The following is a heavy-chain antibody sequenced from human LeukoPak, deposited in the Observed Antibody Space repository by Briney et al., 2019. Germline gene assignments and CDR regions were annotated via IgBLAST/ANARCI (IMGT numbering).Heavy chain of an antibody. J-gene: IGHJ4*02. CDR3: ARHVAYSNYGRVHYFDY. CDR2: INHSGST. CDR1: GGSFSGYY. Sequence: SATLSLTCAVYGGSFSGYYWSWIRQPPGKGLDWVGVINHSGSTNYNPSLKSRVTISVDTSKNQFSLKLSSVTAADTAVYYCARHVAYSNYGRVHYFDYWGQGTLVTVSS. D-gene: IGHD4-11*01. V-gene: IGHV4-34*01.